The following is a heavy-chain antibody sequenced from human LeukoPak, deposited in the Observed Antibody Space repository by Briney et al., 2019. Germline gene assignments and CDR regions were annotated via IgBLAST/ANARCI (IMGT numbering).Heavy chain of an antibody. Sequence: GGSLRLSCAASGFTVSSNYMSWVRQAPGKGLEWVSVIYSGGSTYYADSVKGQFTISRDNSKNTLYLQMNSLRAEDTAVYYCARGSRRGPAGYYDSSGYYYGGDFDYWGQGTLVTVSS. CDR3: ARGSRRGPAGYYDSSGYYYGGDFDY. V-gene: IGHV3-53*01. CDR1: GFTVSSNY. CDR2: IYSGGST. J-gene: IGHJ4*02. D-gene: IGHD3-22*01.